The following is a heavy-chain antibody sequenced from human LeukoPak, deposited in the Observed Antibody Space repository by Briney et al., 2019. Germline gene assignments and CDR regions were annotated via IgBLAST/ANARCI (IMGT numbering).Heavy chain of an antibody. CDR1: GFTFSSYA. J-gene: IGHJ4*02. V-gene: IGHV3-23*01. Sequence: GSLRLSCAASGFTFSSYAMSWVRQAPGKGLEWVSAISGSGDTTYYADSVKGRFTISRDNSENTLYLQMSSLGADDTAVYYCAKAGGYGSGSYYNHFDYWGQGTLVTVSS. D-gene: IGHD3-10*01. CDR3: AKAGGYGSGSYYNHFDY. CDR2: ISGSGDTT.